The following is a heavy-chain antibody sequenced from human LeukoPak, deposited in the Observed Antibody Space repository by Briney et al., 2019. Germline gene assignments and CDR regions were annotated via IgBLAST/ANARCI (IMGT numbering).Heavy chain of an antibody. Sequence: ALVKVSCKASGGTFSSYTISWVRQAPGQGLEWMGRIIPILGIANYAQKFQGRVTITADKSTSTAYMELSSLRSEDTAVYYCAREGYYYDSSGYYNSWGQGTLVTVSS. CDR1: GGTFSSYT. CDR3: AREGYYYDSSGYYNS. J-gene: IGHJ4*02. CDR2: IIPILGIA. V-gene: IGHV1-69*04. D-gene: IGHD3-22*01.